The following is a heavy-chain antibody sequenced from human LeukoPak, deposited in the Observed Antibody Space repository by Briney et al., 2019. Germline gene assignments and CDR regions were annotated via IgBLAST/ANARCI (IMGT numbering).Heavy chain of an antibody. CDR1: GDSVSSNSAA. J-gene: IGHJ3*02. D-gene: IGHD3-9*01. CDR3: ARDPISDAFDI. V-gene: IGHV6-1*01. CDR2: SYYRYKWYN. Sequence: SQTLSLTCAISGDSVSSNSAAWNWITQSPSRVLELLGSSYYRYKWYNDYAVFVKSRITINPDTSKNQFSLQLNSVTPEDTAVYYCARDPISDAFDIWGQGTMVTVSS.